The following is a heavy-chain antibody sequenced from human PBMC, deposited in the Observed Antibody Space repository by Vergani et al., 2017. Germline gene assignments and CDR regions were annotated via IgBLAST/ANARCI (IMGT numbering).Heavy chain of an antibody. V-gene: IGHV3-72*01. CDR3: ARTLKFLDMDV. D-gene: IGHD3-3*01. CDR1: GFSFNTSP. CDR2: TRNKARGYST. J-gene: IGHJ6*04. Sequence: EVQLLESGGGLVQPGGSLRLSCAASGFSFNTSPMTWVRQAPGKGLEWVARTRNKARGYSTDYAASVRGRFIVSRDASGKSVSLQMTRLRIDDTAVYFCARTLKFLDMDVWGKGTTVTVSS.